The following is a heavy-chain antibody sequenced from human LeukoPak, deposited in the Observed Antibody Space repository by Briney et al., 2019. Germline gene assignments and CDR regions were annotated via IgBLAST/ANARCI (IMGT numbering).Heavy chain of an antibody. Sequence: GAPVKVSCKASGYTFTSYGISWVRQAPGQGLEWMGWISAYNGNTNYAQKLQGRVTMTTDTSMSTAYMELRSLRSDDTAVYYCARDLRGGWDSYGDYFDYWGQGTLVTVSS. CDR3: ARDLRGGWDSYGDYFDY. J-gene: IGHJ4*02. CDR1: GYTFTSYG. V-gene: IGHV1-18*01. D-gene: IGHD5-18*01. CDR2: ISAYNGNT.